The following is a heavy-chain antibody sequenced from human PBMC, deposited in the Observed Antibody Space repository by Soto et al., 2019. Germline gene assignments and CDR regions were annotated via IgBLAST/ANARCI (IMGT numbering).Heavy chain of an antibody. V-gene: IGHV4-30-2*01. Sequence: TLSLTCAVSGVSITTNDFSWSWIRQPPGKGPEWIGYIYPSGTIFYNPSLNSRVTISADTYNNQFSLKLTSVTAADTAVYFCDTYNAFAKYYFDYWGRGTLVTVSS. J-gene: IGHJ4*02. CDR3: DTYNAFAKYYFDY. D-gene: IGHD3-10*01. CDR2: IYPSGTI. CDR1: GVSITTNDFS.